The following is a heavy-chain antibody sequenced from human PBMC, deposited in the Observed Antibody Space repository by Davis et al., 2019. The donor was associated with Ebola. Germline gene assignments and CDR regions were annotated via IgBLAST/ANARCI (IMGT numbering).Heavy chain of an antibody. CDR3: ARDLGHCSNGVCYTRLDY. Sequence: GGSLRLSCAASGFTFNSYGIHWVRQAPGKGLEWVAVISYDGSNKYYADFVKGRFTISRDNAKNSLYLQMNSLRAEDAAVYYCARDLGHCSNGVCYTRLDYWGQGTLVTVSS. D-gene: IGHD2-8*01. V-gene: IGHV3-30*03. CDR1: GFTFNSYG. J-gene: IGHJ4*02. CDR2: ISYDGSNK.